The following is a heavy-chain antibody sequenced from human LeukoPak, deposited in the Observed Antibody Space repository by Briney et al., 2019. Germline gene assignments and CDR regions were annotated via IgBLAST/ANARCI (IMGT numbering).Heavy chain of an antibody. V-gene: IGHV1-2*02. Sequence: VASVRVSCKASGYTFTGYYMHWVRQAPGQGLEWMGWINPNSGGTNYAQKFQGRVTMTRDTSISTAYMELSRLRSDDTAVYYCAYNSRRAHSSSWYDYWGQGTLVTVSS. CDR1: GYTFTGYY. CDR2: INPNSGGT. CDR3: AYNSRRAHSSSWYDY. D-gene: IGHD6-13*01. J-gene: IGHJ4*02.